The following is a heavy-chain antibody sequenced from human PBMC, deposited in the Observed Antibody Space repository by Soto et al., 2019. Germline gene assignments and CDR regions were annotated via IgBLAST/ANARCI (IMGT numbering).Heavy chain of an antibody. CDR1: GCTFSRYA. V-gene: IGHV1-69*01. Sequence: QVQLVQSGAEVKKPGSSVKVSCKASGCTFSRYAISWVRQAPGQGLEWMGGIIPIFGTANYAQKFQVRVTITADESTSTAYVELSRLTPDETAEYYCARVRGSYTVNDDYYGMDFWGQGTTVTVSS. J-gene: IGHJ6*02. CDR2: IIPIFGTA. CDR3: ARVRGSYTVNDDYYGMDF. D-gene: IGHD1-26*01.